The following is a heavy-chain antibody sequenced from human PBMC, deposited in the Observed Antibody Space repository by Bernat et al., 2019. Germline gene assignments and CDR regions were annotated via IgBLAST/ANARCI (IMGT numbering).Heavy chain of an antibody. V-gene: IGHV2-5*02. Sequence: QITLKESGPTLVNPTQTLTLTCTFSGFSLTTRGVGVGWIRQPPGKALEWLGLIYWDDDKRYNPSLRSRLTLTKDTSRNQVVLSITNMDPDDTGTYYCAHRLDLMSDWNDGRFDYWGQGNQVTVSS. CDR3: AHRLDLMSDWNDGRFDY. D-gene: IGHD1-1*01. CDR1: GFSLTTRGVG. CDR2: IYWDDDK. J-gene: IGHJ4*02.